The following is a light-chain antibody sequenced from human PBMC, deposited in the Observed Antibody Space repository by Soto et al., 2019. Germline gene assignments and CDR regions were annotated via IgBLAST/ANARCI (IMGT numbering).Light chain of an antibody. V-gene: IGLV2-11*01. CDR3: CSYGGSYTYV. CDR2: DVN. J-gene: IGLJ1*01. CDR1: SSDVGGYNY. Sequence: ALTQPRSVSGSPGQSVTISCTGTSSDVGGYNYVSWYQQHPGKAPKLIIYDVNKRPSGVPDRFSGSKSGNTASLTISGLQAEDEADYYCCSYGGSYTYVFGTGTKLTVL.